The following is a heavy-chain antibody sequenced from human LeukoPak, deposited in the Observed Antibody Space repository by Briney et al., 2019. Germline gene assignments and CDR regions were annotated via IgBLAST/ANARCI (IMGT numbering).Heavy chain of an antibody. CDR1: GFIFSTYS. CDR3: ARVRWGGLYYFDY. V-gene: IGHV3-21*01. CDR2: NI. J-gene: IGHJ4*02. D-gene: IGHD3-16*01. Sequence: PGGSLRLSCAASGFIFSTYSMNWVRQAPGKGLEWVSSNINYADSVKGRFTISRDNAKNSLYLQMNSLRAGDTAVYYCARVRWGGLYYFDYWGQGTLVTVSS.